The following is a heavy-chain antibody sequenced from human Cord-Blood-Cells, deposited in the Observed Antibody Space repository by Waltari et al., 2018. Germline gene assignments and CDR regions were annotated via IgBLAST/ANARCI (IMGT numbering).Heavy chain of an antibody. J-gene: IGHJ4*02. V-gene: IGHV1-24*01. CDR3: ATDRRSGSGSYYFDY. CDR2: FDPENGET. D-gene: IGHD3-10*01. Sequence: QVQLVQSGAEVKKPGASVKVSCKVSGYTLTELSMHWVRQAPGKGLEGVGGFDPENGETIYEQKFQGRVTMTEDTATDTAYMELSSLRSEDTAVYYCATDRRSGSGSYYFDYWGQGTLVTVSS. CDR1: GYTLTELS.